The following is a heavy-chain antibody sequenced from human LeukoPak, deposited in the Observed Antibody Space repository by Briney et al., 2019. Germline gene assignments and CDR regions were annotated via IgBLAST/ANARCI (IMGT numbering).Heavy chain of an antibody. V-gene: IGHV3-23*01. Sequence: PGGSLRLSCAASGFTFSSYAMSWVRQAPGKGLEWVSAISGSGGSTYYADSVKGRFTISRDNSKNTLYLQMNSLRAEDTAVYYCARVQYSSSPNGLDYWGQGTLVTVSS. J-gene: IGHJ4*02. D-gene: IGHD6-13*01. CDR1: GFTFSSYA. CDR3: ARVQYSSSPNGLDY. CDR2: ISGSGGST.